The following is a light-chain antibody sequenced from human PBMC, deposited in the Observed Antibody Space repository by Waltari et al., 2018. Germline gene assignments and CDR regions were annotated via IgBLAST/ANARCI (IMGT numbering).Light chain of an antibody. J-gene: IGLJ1*01. CDR3: SSYTSKRLHV. CDR1: RRYVRGFNS. CDR2: DVS. Sequence: QSVLTQPASVSGSPGQSVPLSCPCTRRYVRGFNSVPWYQQYPGEAPKLIIYDVSHRPSGVSDRFSGSKSGDTASLTISGLQAEDEADYHCSSYTSKRLHVFGTGTKVTVL. V-gene: IGLV2-14*01.